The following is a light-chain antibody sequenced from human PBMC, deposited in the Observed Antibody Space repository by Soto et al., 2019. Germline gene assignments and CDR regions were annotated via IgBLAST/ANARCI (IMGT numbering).Light chain of an antibody. J-gene: IGKJ5*01. CDR3: LQHNSYPIT. CDR2: AAS. Sequence: DIKLNQSPSSLSGSVGDRLTITCRASQSISTYLGWYQQKPGKAPKRLIYAASSLQSGVPSRFSGSGSGTEFTLTISSLQPEDFATYYCLQHNSYPITFGQGTRLEIK. V-gene: IGKV1-17*01. CDR1: QSISTY.